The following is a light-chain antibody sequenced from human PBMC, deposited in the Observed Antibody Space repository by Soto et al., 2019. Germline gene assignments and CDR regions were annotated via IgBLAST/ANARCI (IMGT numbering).Light chain of an antibody. J-gene: IGLJ2*01. V-gene: IGLV1-47*01. Sequence: QSVLTQPPSASGTPGQRVTISCSGSSSNIGSNFIYWYQQLPGTAPKLLIYRNNERPSGFPDRFSGSKSVTSASLASSGLRSEDEADYHCAAWDDSLSGVVFGGGTKVTVL. CDR3: AAWDDSLSGVV. CDR2: RNN. CDR1: SSNIGSNF.